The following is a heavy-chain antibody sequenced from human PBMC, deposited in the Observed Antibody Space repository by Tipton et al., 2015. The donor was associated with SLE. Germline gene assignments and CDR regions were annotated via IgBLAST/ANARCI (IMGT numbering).Heavy chain of an antibody. V-gene: IGHV4-38-2*02. CDR2: IYHSGST. J-gene: IGHJ4*02. Sequence: TLSLTCTVSGYSISSGYYWGWIRQPPGKGLVWIGSIYHSGSTYYNPSLKSRVTISVDTSKNQFSLKLSSVTAADTAVYYCAREGEIAARPRSIDYWGQGTLVTVSS. D-gene: IGHD6-6*01. CDR1: GYSISSGYY. CDR3: AREGEIAARPRSIDY.